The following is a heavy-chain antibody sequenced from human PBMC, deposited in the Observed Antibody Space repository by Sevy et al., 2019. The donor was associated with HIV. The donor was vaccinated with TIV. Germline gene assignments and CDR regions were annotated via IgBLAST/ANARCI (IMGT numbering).Heavy chain of an antibody. V-gene: IGHV4-4*07. CDR1: GCSISLYY. Sequence: SETLSLTCTVSGCSISLYYWSWIRQPAGKGLEWIGHIYGSGSTSYNPSPKSRVTMSVDTSQNQISLKLTSVTAADTAVYYCAREAKLGAPLGYWGQGTLVTVSS. CDR2: IYGSGST. D-gene: IGHD3-16*01. J-gene: IGHJ4*02. CDR3: AREAKLGAPLGY.